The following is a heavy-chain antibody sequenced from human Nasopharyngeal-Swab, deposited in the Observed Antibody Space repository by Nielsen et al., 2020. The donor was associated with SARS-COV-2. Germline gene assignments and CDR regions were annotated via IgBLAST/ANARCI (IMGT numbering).Heavy chain of an antibody. CDR2: IKQDGSDK. CDR1: GFTFSSYW. D-gene: IGHD3-9*01. J-gene: IGHJ6*02. Sequence: GESLKISCAASGFTFSSYWMSWVRQAPGKGLEWVANIKQDGSDKYYVDSVKGRFAISRDNAKNSLYLQMNSLRAEDTAVYYCARDSYYDILTGRDYYYYYGMDVWGQGTTVTVSS. CDR3: ARDSYYDILTGRDYYYYYGMDV. V-gene: IGHV3-7*01.